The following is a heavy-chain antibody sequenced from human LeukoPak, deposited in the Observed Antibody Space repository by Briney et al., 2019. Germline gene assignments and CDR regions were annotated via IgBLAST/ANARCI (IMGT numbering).Heavy chain of an antibody. Sequence: PGGSLRLSCAASGFTFSSYGMHWVRQAPGKGLEWVAVIWYDGSNKYYADSVKGRFTISRDNSKNTLYLQMNSLRAEDTAVYYCARVGIVSYLDYWGQGTLVTVSS. CDR1: GFTFSSYG. J-gene: IGHJ4*02. CDR3: ARVGIVSYLDY. V-gene: IGHV3-33*01. D-gene: IGHD2-21*01. CDR2: IWYDGSNK.